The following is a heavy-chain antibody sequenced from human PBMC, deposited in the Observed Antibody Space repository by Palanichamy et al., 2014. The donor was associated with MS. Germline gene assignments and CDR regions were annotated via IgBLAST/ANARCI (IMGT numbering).Heavy chain of an antibody. J-gene: IGHJ5*02. Sequence: EVQLVESGGGLVQPGRSLRLSCTASGFTFGDYAMNWVRQAPGKGLEWISFIRSKSYGGTTEYAASVKGRFTISRDDSKSIAYLQMNSLKTEDTAVYYCTRARYNGYVYWFDPWGQGTLVTVSS. V-gene: IGHV3-49*04. CDR2: IRSKSYGGTT. CDR3: TRARYNGYVYWFDP. CDR1: GFTFGDYA. D-gene: IGHD5-12*01.